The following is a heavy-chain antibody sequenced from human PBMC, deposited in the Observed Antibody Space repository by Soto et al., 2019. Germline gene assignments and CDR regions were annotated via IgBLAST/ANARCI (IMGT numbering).Heavy chain of an antibody. CDR3: ARDCSSTTCSPDYFDS. Sequence: ASVKVSCKASGYTFTMYAIHWVRQAPGQRLEWMGWINAGNGNTKYSQKFQGRATITRDTSASTAYMELSSLRSEDTALYYCARDCSSTTCSPDYFDSWGQGTLVTVSS. J-gene: IGHJ4*02. D-gene: IGHD2-2*01. CDR1: GYTFTMYA. V-gene: IGHV1-3*01. CDR2: INAGNGNT.